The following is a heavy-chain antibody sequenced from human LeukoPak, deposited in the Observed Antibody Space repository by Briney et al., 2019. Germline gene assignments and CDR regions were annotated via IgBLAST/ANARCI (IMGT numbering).Heavy chain of an antibody. Sequence: ASVKVSCKASGYSFTGYYMHGVRQARGRGLEWMGWSNPKGGGTNYAQKFQVTVTMTRATTISTAYMELSRLKSADTDVYSRESAGGRDLYYYMDVWGKGTTVTVSS. CDR1: GYSFTGYY. CDR3: ESAGGRDLYYYMDV. CDR2: SNPKGGGT. D-gene: IGHD1-14*01. V-gene: IGHV1-2*02. J-gene: IGHJ6*03.